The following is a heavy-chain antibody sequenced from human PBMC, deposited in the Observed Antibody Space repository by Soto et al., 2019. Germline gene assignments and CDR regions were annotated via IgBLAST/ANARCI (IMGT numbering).Heavy chain of an antibody. CDR2: IIPIFGTA. CDR3: ARGERTDCDYGYYYYGMDV. V-gene: IGHV1-69*12. J-gene: IGHJ6*02. Sequence: QVQLVQSGAEVKKPGSSVKVSCKASGGTFSSYAISWVRQAPGQGLEWMGGIIPIFGTANYAQKFQGRVTITADESTSTAYMELSSLRSEDTAVYYCARGERTDCDYGYYYYGMDVWGQGTTVTVSS. CDR1: GGTFSSYA. D-gene: IGHD4-17*01.